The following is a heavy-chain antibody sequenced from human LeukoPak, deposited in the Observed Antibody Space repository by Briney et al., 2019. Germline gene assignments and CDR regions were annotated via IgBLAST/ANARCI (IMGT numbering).Heavy chain of an antibody. J-gene: IGHJ4*02. D-gene: IGHD6-6*01. Sequence: SETLSLTCAVYGGSFSGYYWSWICQPPGKGLEWIGEINHSGSTNYNPSLKSRVTISVDTSKNQFSLKLSSVTAADTAVYYCARFSSSGGHYFDYWGQGTLVTVSS. CDR1: GGSFSGYY. V-gene: IGHV4-34*01. CDR2: INHSGST. CDR3: ARFSSSGGHYFDY.